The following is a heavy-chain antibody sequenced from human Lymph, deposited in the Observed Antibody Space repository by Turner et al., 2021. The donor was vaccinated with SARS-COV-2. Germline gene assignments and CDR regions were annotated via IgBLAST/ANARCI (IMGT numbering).Heavy chain of an antibody. CDR3: ARDGYYDSSGYYLRGDGVFDL. CDR2: IYTSGGT. CDR1: GGSISRYY. J-gene: IGHJ2*01. Sequence: VQLQESGPGLVKPSETLSLPCTLSGGSISRYYWRWLRQPAGKGLEWMGRIYTSGGTNYNSSITRRVTMSVDTSKNKFSLKLSSVTAADTAVYYFARDGYYDSSGYYLRGDGVFDLWGRGTLVTVSS. V-gene: IGHV4-4*07. D-gene: IGHD3-22*01.